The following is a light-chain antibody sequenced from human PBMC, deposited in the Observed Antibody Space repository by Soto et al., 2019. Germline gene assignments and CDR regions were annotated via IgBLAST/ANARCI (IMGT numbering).Light chain of an antibody. CDR2: GAS. Sequence: IVMTQAPATLSAPPVEIATLSCRASQSVSSNLAWYQQKPGQAPRLLIYGASTRATSIPARFSGSGSGTEFTLTISSLQSEDFAVYYCQQYGSSPPINFGQGTRLEIK. CDR3: QQYGSSPPIN. V-gene: IGKV3-15*01. J-gene: IGKJ5*01. CDR1: QSVSSN.